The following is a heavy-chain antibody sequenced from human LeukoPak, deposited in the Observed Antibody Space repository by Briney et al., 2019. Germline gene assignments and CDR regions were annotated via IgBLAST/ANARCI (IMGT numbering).Heavy chain of an antibody. V-gene: IGHV4-34*01. CDR2: INHRGAT. CDR1: GGSLSDHD. Sequence: SETLSLTCAVFGGSLSDHDWSWIRQPPGKGLEWIGEINHRGATNYNPSLKSRVTLSLDTSKNQVSLKLNSLTAADTAVYYCARGKGDLSMIVMIVTAVEFYFDSWGLGTLVTVSS. J-gene: IGHJ4*02. CDR3: ARGKGDLSMIVMIVTAVEFYFDS. D-gene: IGHD3-22*01.